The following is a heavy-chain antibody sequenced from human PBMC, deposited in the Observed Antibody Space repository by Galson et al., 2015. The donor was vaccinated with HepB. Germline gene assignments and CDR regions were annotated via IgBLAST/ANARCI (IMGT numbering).Heavy chain of an antibody. D-gene: IGHD2-15*01. Sequence: SLRLSCAASGFTFSDYDMEWVRQAPGKGLEWVGRVRHKDRGNNTEDVATVEGKFTIARDDSKNSLYVQMDGMKSEDTAVYYCSSTLPGIDLDYWGQGTLVTVSS. CDR2: VRHKDRGNNT. CDR1: GFTFSDYD. V-gene: IGHV3-72*01. CDR3: SSTLPGIDLDY. J-gene: IGHJ4*02.